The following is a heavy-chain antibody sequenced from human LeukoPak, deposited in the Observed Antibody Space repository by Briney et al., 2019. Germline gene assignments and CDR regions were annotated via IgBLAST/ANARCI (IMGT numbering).Heavy chain of an antibody. CDR1: GFTVSSNY. V-gene: IGHV3-53*01. CDR3: AREGNYYDMDV. J-gene: IGHJ6*02. Sequence: GGSLRLSCAASGFTVSSNYMSWVRQAPGKGLEWVSVIFSCGTTYYADSVKGRFTISRDNSKNTLFLQMNSLRAEDTAVYYCAREGNYYDMDVWGQGTTVTVSS. CDR2: IFSCGTT.